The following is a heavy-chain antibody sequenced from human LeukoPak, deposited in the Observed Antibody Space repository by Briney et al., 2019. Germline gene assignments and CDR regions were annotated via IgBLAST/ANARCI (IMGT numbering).Heavy chain of an antibody. J-gene: IGHJ4*02. D-gene: IGHD1-26*01. V-gene: IGHV5-51*01. Sequence: PGGSLKISCQGSGYIFTSYWIGWVRQMPGKGLEWMGIIYPGDSDLRYSPSFQGQVTISADKSISTAYLQWSSLKASDTAMYYCARRRDLYSGSYYPFDYWGQGTLVTVSS. CDR3: ARRRDLYSGSYYPFDY. CDR2: IYPGDSDL. CDR1: GYIFTSYW.